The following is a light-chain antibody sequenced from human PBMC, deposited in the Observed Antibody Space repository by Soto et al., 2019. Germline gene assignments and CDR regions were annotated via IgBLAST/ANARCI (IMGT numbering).Light chain of an antibody. CDR3: QQYGTSPIT. J-gene: IGKJ5*01. V-gene: IGKV4-1*01. CDR1: QILLHSSNNKNY. CDR2: WAS. Sequence: DIVMNQSPDSLPVSLGERATITCTPSQILLHSSNNKNYLGWFQQKPGQPPKLLIYWASARESGVPDRFSGSGSGTDFTLTISSLEPEDFAVYYCQQYGTSPITFGQGTRLEIK.